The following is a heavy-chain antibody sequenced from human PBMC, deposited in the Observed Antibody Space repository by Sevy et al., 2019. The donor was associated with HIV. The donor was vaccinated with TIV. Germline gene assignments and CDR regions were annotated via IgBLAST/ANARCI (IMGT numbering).Heavy chain of an antibody. V-gene: IGHV4-59*01. CDR3: ARVKAAAGTFRGYYFDY. J-gene: IGHJ4*02. CDR2: IYYSGST. CDR1: GGSISSYY. D-gene: IGHD6-13*01. Sequence: SETLSLTCTVSGGSISSYYWSWIRQPPGKGLEWIGYIYYSGSTNYNPSLKSRVTISVDTSKNRFSLKLSSVTAADTAVYYCARVKAAAGTFRGYYFDYWGQGTLVTVSS.